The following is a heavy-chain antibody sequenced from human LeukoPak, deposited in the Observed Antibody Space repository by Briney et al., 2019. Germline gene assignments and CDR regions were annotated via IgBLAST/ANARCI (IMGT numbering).Heavy chain of an antibody. CDR2: INHSGST. CDR1: GGSFSGYY. Sequence: SETLSLTCAVYGGSFSGYYWSWIRQPPGKGLEWIGEINHSGSTNNNPSLKSRVTISVDTSKNQFSLKLSSVTAADTAVYYCARKYSSGWPLKVYYMDVWGKGTTVTVSS. CDR3: ARKYSSGWPLKVYYMDV. D-gene: IGHD6-19*01. J-gene: IGHJ6*03. V-gene: IGHV4-34*01.